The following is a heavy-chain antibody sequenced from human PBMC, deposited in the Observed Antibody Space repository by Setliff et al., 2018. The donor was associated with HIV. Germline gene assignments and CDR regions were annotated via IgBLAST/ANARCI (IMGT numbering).Heavy chain of an antibody. CDR1: GYNFTSHD. CDR3: ARGYCSSTSCYGIYYFDN. D-gene: IGHD2-2*01. CDR2: MNPKSGNT. J-gene: IGHJ4*02. V-gene: IGHV1-8*01. Sequence: ASVKVSCKASGYNFTSHDINWVRQAPGQGLEWMGWMNPKSGNTGYARKFQGRVTMTRKTSISPAYMELRSLRSDDTAVYYCARGYCSSTSCYGIYYFDNWGQGTPVTVSS.